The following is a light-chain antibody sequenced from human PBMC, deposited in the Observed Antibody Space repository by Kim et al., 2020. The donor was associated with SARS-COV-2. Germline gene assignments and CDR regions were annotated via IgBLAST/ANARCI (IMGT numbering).Light chain of an antibody. V-gene: IGLV1-44*01. CDR1: TSKAGPNP. Sequence: GQRVSISCSGSTSKAGPNPVNWYQAVPGTAPKLVVYGKNQRPSGVPDRFSGSKSGTSASLAISGLHSEDGADYYCATWDDSLNAYVFGSGTKVTVL. CDR2: GKN. CDR3: ATWDDSLNAYV. J-gene: IGLJ1*01.